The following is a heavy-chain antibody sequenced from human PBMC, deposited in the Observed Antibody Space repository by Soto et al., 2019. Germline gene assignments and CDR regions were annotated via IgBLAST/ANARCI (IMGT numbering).Heavy chain of an antibody. J-gene: IGHJ5*02. V-gene: IGHV4-61*01. CDR1: GGAVSSGTYY. Sequence: LSLTCTVSGGAVSSGTYYWSWIRQPPGKGLEWIGHIYFTGSTNYNPSLKSRVTMSLDTSRNQFSLKLSSVTAADTAVYYCTRGPPRVQWLDPCGPGTLVTVFS. CDR2: IYFTGST. CDR3: TRGPPRVQWLDP.